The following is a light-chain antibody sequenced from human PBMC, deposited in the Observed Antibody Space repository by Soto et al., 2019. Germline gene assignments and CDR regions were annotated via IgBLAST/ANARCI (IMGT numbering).Light chain of an antibody. CDR2: HNY. CDR1: TSNIANNY. J-gene: IGLJ1*01. V-gene: IGLV1-51*01. CDR3: GSWDSSLGAYV. Sequence: QSVLTQPPSVSAAPGQTVTISCSGSTSNIANNYVSWYQQLPGTAPKLLIYHNYKRPSGIPDRFSGSKSGTSATLGITGLQTGDEADYYCGSWDSSLGAYVFGTGTKVTVL.